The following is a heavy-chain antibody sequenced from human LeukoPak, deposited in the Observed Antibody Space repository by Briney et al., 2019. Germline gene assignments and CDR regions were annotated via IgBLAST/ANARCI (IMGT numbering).Heavy chain of an antibody. V-gene: IGHV1-8*01. Sequence: ASVKVSCKASGYTFTSYDINWVRQATGQGLEWMGWMNPNSGNTGYAQKFQGRVTMTRNTSISTAYMELSSLRSEDTAVYYCARGQGSGWYYCYYYGMDVWGQGTTVTVSS. CDR1: GYTFTSYD. J-gene: IGHJ6*02. CDR3: ARGQGSGWYYCYYYGMDV. CDR2: MNPNSGNT. D-gene: IGHD6-19*01.